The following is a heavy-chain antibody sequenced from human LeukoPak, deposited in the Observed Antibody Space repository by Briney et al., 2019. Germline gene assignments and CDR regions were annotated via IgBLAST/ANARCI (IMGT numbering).Heavy chain of an antibody. CDR2: IYYSGST. Sequence: PSETLSLTCAVSGGSISSGGYSWSWIRQPPGKGLEWIGYIYYSGSTNYNPSLKSRVTISIDTSKNQFSLKLSSVTAADTAVYYCARASFDYVWGSFLYWGQGTLITVSS. CDR1: GGSISSGGYS. J-gene: IGHJ4*02. CDR3: ARASFDYVWGSFLY. D-gene: IGHD3-16*01. V-gene: IGHV4-61*08.